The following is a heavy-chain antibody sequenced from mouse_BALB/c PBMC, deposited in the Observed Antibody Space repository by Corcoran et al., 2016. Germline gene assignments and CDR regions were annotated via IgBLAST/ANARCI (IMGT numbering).Heavy chain of an antibody. V-gene: IGHV14-3*02. CDR1: GFNIKDTY. J-gene: IGHJ1*01. CDR3: ARWDWYFDV. Sequence: EVQLQQSGAELVKPGASVKLSCTASGFNIKDTYMHWVKQRPEQGLEWIGRIDPANGNTKYDPKFQGKATITADTSANTAYLQLSSLTSEDTAVYYCARWDWYFDVGGAGTTVTVSS. CDR2: IDPANGNT.